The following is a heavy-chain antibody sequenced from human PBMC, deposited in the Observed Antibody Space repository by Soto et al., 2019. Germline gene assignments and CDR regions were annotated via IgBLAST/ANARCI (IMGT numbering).Heavy chain of an antibody. CDR2: IYYSGST. D-gene: IGHD4-4*01. CDR1: GGSISSYY. CDR3: AREVGTTVTTTRMDV. V-gene: IGHV4-59*01. Sequence: SETLSLTCTVSGGSISSYYWSWIRQPPGKGLEWIGYIYYSGSTDYNPSLKSRVTISVDTSKNQFSLKLSSVTAADTAVYYCAREVGTTVTTTRMDVWGQGTTVTVSS. J-gene: IGHJ6*02.